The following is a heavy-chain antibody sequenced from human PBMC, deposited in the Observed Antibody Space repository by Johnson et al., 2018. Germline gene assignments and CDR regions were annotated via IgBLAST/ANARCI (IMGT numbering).Heavy chain of an antibody. V-gene: IGHV3-21*01. CDR2: ISSSSSYI. J-gene: IGHJ6*02. CDR1: GFTFSSYS. D-gene: IGHD6-19*01. Sequence: VQLVQSGGGLVKPGGSLRPSCAASGFTFSSYSMNWVRQAPGTGLEGVSSISSSSSYIYYADSVKGRFTISRDNAKNSLYLQMNSLRAEDTAVYYCARDRVGSGGHYYYGMDVWGQGTTVTVSS. CDR3: ARDRVGSGGHYYYGMDV.